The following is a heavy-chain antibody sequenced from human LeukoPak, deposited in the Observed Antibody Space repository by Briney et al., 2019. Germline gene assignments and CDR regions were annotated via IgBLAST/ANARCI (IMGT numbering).Heavy chain of an antibody. D-gene: IGHD2-8*01. CDR3: AKERESNGYFDY. J-gene: IGHJ4*02. CDR1: GFSFNNYS. Sequence: GGSLRLSCAVSGFSFNNYSMSWVRQAPGKGLEWVSAISGSGGSTYYADSVKGRFTISRDSSKNTLYLQVNSLRVEDTAVYYCAKERESNGYFDYWGQGTLVTVSS. CDR2: ISGSGGST. V-gene: IGHV3-23*01.